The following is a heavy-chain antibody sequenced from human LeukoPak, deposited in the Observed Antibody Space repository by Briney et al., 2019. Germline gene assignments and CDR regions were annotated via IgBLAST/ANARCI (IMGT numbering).Heavy chain of an antibody. CDR1: GFTFGDYA. Sequence: AGGSLRLSCTASGFTFGDYAMSWVRQAPGKGREWVGFIRSKAYGGTTEYAASVKGRFTISRDDSKSIAYLQMNSLKTEDTAVYYCTRGSSSSWYPAAFDYWGQGTLVTVSS. CDR3: TRGSSSSWYPAAFDY. V-gene: IGHV3-49*04. J-gene: IGHJ4*02. CDR2: IRSKAYGGTT. D-gene: IGHD6-13*01.